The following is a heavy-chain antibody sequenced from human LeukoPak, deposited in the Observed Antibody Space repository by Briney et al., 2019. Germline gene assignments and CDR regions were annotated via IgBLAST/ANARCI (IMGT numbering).Heavy chain of an antibody. CDR1: GYTFTSYH. CDR2: INPSGGST. D-gene: IGHD5-18*01. CDR3: ARGSAMAANWFDP. Sequence: GASVKVSCKASGYTFTSYHMHWVRQAPGQWLEWMGIINPSGGSTSYAQKFQGRVTMTRDTSMSTVYMELSSLRSEDTAVYYCARGSAMAANWFDPWGQGTLVTVSS. V-gene: IGHV1-46*01. J-gene: IGHJ5*02.